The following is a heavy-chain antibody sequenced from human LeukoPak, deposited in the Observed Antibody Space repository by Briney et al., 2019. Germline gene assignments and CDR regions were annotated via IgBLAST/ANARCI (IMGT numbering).Heavy chain of an antibody. CDR2: IFYTGST. Sequence: PSETLSLTCTVSGGSISSYYWSWIRQPPGKGLEWIGYIFYTGSTNYNPSLKSRVTISVLTSKNRFSLKLSSVTAADTAVYYCATLTGGDDAFDIWGQGTMVTVSS. CDR3: ATLTGGDDAFDI. CDR1: GGSISSYY. J-gene: IGHJ3*02. V-gene: IGHV4-59*01. D-gene: IGHD4-23*01.